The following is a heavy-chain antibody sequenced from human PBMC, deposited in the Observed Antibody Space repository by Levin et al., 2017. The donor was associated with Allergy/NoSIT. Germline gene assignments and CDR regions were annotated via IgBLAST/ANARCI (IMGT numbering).Heavy chain of an antibody. CDR1: GFTFHLFP. CDR3: ARDRDSGWSFDY. CDR2: IGSNGDNP. Sequence: LSLTCAASGFTFHLFPMHWVRPAPGKGLEFVSSIGSNGDNPFYADSVKGRFTISRDNSKNTLYLQMGSLTAEDMAVYYCARDRDSGWSFDYWGQGTLVTVSS. D-gene: IGHD6-19*01. V-gene: IGHV3-64*02. J-gene: IGHJ4*02.